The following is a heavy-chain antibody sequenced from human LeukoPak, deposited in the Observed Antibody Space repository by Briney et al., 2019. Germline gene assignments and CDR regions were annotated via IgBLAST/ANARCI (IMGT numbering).Heavy chain of an antibody. J-gene: IGHJ6*02. CDR3: AKEIRFLEWLAPTDYYYGMDV. Sequence: QSGGSLRLSCAASAFDFSSHAMTWVRQAPGKGLEWVSAISISGSKRYYADSVKGRFTISRDNSKNTLYLQMNSLRAEDTAVYYCAKEIRFLEWLAPTDYYYGMDVWGQGTTVTVSS. V-gene: IGHV3-23*01. D-gene: IGHD3-3*01. CDR1: AFDFSSHA. CDR2: ISISGSKR.